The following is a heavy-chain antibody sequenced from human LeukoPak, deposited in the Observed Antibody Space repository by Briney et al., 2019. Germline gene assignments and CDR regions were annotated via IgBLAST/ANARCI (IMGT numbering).Heavy chain of an antibody. J-gene: IGHJ4*02. V-gene: IGHV1-8*01. CDR1: GYTFTSYD. Sequence: ASVKVSCKASGYTFTSYDINWVRQATGQGLEWTGWMNPNSGNTGYAQKFQGRVTMTRNTSISTAYMELSSLRSEDTAVYYCARNGDYYEKSGYYYLFDFWGQGTLVTVSS. D-gene: IGHD3-22*01. CDR2: MNPNSGNT. CDR3: ARNGDYYEKSGYYYLFDF.